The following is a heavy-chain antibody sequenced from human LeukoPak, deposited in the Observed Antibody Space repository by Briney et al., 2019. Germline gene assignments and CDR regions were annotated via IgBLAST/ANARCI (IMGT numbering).Heavy chain of an antibody. Sequence: ASVKVSCTASGYTFSSYYIRWVRQAPGQGLEWMGIINPSGGSTTYAQKFQGRVTMTRDTSPSTVYMELSSLRAEDTAVYDCARGYGDYAYWGQGTLVTVSS. J-gene: IGHJ4*02. D-gene: IGHD4-17*01. V-gene: IGHV1-46*01. CDR3: ARGYGDYAY. CDR2: INPSGGST. CDR1: GYTFSSYY.